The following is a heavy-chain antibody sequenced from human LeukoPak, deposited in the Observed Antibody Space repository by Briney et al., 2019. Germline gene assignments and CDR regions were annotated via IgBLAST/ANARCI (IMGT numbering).Heavy chain of an antibody. CDR3: ARDATTELGTVYMDV. J-gene: IGHJ6*03. D-gene: IGHD4-17*01. CDR1: GFTFSSYE. V-gene: IGHV3-48*03. Sequence: PGGSLRLSCAASGFTFSSYEMNWVRQAPGKGLEWVSYISSSGSTIYYADSVKGRFTISRDNAKSSLYLQMDSLRVEDTAVYFCARDATTELGTVYMDVWGKGTTVTISS. CDR2: ISSSGSTI.